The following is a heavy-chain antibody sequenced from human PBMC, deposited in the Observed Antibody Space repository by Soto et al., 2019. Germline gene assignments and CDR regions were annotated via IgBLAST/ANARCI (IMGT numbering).Heavy chain of an antibody. V-gene: IGHV3-30*18. D-gene: IGHD2-15*01. Sequence: WGSLRLSCAASGFTFSSYGMHRVRQAPGKGLEWVSFIAYDGSNKYYADSVKGRFTISIDNSKNTLYLQMNSLRAEDTAVYYCAKGAPLVVVVAANTAGMNXWGQGTMVTVS. J-gene: IGHJ6*02. CDR1: GFTFSSYG. CDR3: AKGAPLVVVVAANTAGMNX. CDR2: IAYDGSNK.